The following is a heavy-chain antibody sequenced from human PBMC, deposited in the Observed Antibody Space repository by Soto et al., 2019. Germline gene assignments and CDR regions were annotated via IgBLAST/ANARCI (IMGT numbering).Heavy chain of an antibody. CDR2: IYWDDDK. Sequence: QITLKESGPTLVKPTQTLTLTCTFSGFSLSTSGVGVVWIRQPPGKALEWLGIIYWDDDKRYRPSLKSRLTITQDTSNSQVVLTLPNMHPVDTGPYYCAHNLLAGTSWFDPWGQGTLGTVSP. V-gene: IGHV2-5*02. J-gene: IGHJ5*02. D-gene: IGHD6-19*01. CDR3: AHNLLAGTSWFDP. CDR1: GFSLSTSGVG.